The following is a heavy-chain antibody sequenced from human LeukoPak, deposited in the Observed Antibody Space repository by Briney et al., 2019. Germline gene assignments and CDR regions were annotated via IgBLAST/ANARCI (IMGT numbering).Heavy chain of an antibody. CDR1: GFTFNTYA. V-gene: IGHV3-23*01. D-gene: IGHD3-10*01. J-gene: IGHJ4*02. CDR3: AKAGRASGSYYYFDY. CDR2: FSESGDT. Sequence: GGSLRLSCAASGFTFNTYAMTWVRQAPGKGLEWVSAFSESGDTVYADSVRGRFTISRDNSKNTLYLQMNSLRGEDTAVYYCAKAGRASGSYYYFDYWGQGTLVTVSS.